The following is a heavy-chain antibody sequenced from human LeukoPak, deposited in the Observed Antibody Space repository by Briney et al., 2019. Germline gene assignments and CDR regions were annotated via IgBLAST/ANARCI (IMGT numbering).Heavy chain of an antibody. CDR2: ISGGGSST. Sequence: GGSLRLSCAASGFTFSNYAMRWVRQAPGKGLEWVSHISGGGSSTHYADSVKGRFTISRDNSKNTLYLQMNSLRAEDTAVYYCAKDHTVYGSGSYLDFWGQGTLLTVSS. CDR3: AKDHTVYGSGSYLDF. J-gene: IGHJ4*02. V-gene: IGHV3-23*01. CDR1: GFTFSNYA. D-gene: IGHD3-10*01.